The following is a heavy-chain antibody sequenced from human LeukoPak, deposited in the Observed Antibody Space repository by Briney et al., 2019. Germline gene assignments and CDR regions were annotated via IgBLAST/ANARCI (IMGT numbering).Heavy chain of an antibody. CDR2: INPSGGST. CDR1: GYTFTSYY. J-gene: IGHJ3*02. V-gene: IGHV1-46*01. D-gene: IGHD4-17*01. CDR3: ARDGYGDYYAFDI. Sequence: ASVKVSCKASGYTFTSYYMHWVRQAPGQGLEWMGIINPSGGSTSYAQKSQGRVTMTRDTSTSTVYMELSSLRSEDTAVYYCARDGYGDYYAFDIWGQGTMDTVSS.